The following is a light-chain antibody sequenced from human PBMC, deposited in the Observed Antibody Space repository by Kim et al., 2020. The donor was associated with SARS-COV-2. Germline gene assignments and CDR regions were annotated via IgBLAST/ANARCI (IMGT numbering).Light chain of an antibody. J-gene: IGLJ3*02. V-gene: IGLV2-23*02. Sequence: SPGQSITISCTGTSSDGGSYNLVSWYQQHPDKAPKLIIYEVSKRPSGVSNRFSGSKSGNTASLTISGLQAEDEADYYCCSYAGSRVFGGGTKLTVL. CDR1: SSDGGSYNL. CDR3: CSYAGSRV. CDR2: EVS.